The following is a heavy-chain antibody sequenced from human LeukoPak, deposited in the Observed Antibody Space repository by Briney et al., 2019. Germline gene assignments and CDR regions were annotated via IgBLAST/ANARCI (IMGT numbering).Heavy chain of an antibody. V-gene: IGHV4-59*01. CDR2: IYYSGST. CDR1: GGSISSYY. Sequence: SETLSLTCTVSGGSISSYYWSWIRQPPGKGLEWIGYIYYSGSTNYNPSLKSRVTISVDTSKNQFSLKLSSVTAADTAVYYCARGRRLKNPGGDAFDIWGQGTVVIVSS. CDR3: ARGRRLKNPGGDAFDI. D-gene: IGHD2/OR15-2a*01. J-gene: IGHJ3*02.